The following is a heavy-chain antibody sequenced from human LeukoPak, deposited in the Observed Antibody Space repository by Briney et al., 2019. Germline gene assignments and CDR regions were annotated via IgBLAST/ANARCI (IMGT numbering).Heavy chain of an antibody. CDR2: ISSSGSTI. CDR1: GFTFSSYE. Sequence: GGSLRLSCAASGFTFSSYEMNWVRQAPGKGLEWVSYISSSGSTIYYADSVKGRFTISRDNAKNSLYLQMNSLRAEDTAVYYCARDKRRQWLVRGYYYYYYMDVWGKGTTVTISS. V-gene: IGHV3-48*03. D-gene: IGHD6-19*01. CDR3: ARDKRRQWLVRGYYYYYYMDV. J-gene: IGHJ6*03.